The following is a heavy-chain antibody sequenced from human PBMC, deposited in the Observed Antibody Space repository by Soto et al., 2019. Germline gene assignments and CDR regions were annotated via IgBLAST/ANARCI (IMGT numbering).Heavy chain of an antibody. CDR3: ARGVGYCSGGSCYISENYFDY. Sequence: PSETLSLTCTVSGGSISSGGYYWSWIRQHPGKGLEWIGYIYYSGSTYYNPSLKSRVTISVDTSKNQFSLKLSSVTAADTAVYYCARGVGYCSGGSCYISENYFDYWGQGTLVTV. CDR1: GGSISSGGYY. J-gene: IGHJ4*02. CDR2: IYYSGST. V-gene: IGHV4-31*03. D-gene: IGHD2-15*01.